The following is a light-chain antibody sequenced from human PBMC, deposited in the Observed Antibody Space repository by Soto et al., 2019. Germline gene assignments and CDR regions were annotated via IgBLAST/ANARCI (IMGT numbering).Light chain of an antibody. V-gene: IGKV1-5*03. CDR2: KAS. CDR3: QQYNSYSRT. CDR1: QNINSW. J-gene: IGKJ1*01. Sequence: DIQMTQSPSTLSASVGDRVIITCRASQNINSWLAWYQQKPGKAPKLLIYKASSLESGVPSRFSGSGSGTEFTLTISSLQPDDFATYYCQQYNSYSRTFGQGTKVDIK.